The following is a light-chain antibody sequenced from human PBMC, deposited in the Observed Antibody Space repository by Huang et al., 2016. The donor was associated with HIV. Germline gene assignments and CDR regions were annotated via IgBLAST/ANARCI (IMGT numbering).Light chain of an antibody. Sequence: ETVMTQSPVTLSVSPGDRASLSCRSSQIVSSHLAWYKQKPGQAPRLLIYAASTRATGVPSGFSGSGAGTEFTLTISTLQSEDSAVYYCQQYNDFRSTFGPGTRVEIK. CDR2: AAS. V-gene: IGKV3-15*01. CDR1: QIVSSH. J-gene: IGKJ3*01. CDR3: QQYNDFRST.